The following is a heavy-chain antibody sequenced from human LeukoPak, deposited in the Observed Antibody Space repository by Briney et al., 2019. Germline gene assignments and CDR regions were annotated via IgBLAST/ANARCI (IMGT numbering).Heavy chain of an antibody. CDR1: GFTFSSYG. CDR2: IWYDGSNK. Sequence: SGGSLRLSCAASGFTFSSYGMHWVRQAPGKGLEWVAVIWYDGSNKYYADPVKGRFTISRDNSKNTLYLQMNSLRAEDTAVYYCARGLDYYYYYGMDVWGQGTTVTVSS. CDR3: ARGLDYYYYYGMDV. J-gene: IGHJ6*02. V-gene: IGHV3-33*01.